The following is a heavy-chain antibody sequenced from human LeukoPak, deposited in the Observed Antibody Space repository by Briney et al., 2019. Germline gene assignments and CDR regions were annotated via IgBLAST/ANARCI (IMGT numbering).Heavy chain of an antibody. Sequence: GESLRISCKGSGYNFTNYWISWVRQMPGKGLEWMGRIDPSDSYTNYSPSFQGHVTISADKSISTAYLQWSSLKASVTAMYYCARHPEQSSGYWGQGTLVTVSS. CDR1: GYNFTNYW. V-gene: IGHV5-10-1*01. J-gene: IGHJ4*02. D-gene: IGHD6-19*01. CDR3: ARHPEQSSGY. CDR2: IDPSDSYT.